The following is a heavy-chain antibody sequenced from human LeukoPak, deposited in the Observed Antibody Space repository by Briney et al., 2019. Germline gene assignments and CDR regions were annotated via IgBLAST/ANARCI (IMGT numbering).Heavy chain of an antibody. D-gene: IGHD5-18*01. CDR3: ATERGYSYDMDYNSFIYV. V-gene: IGHV4-61*02. CDR2: IYTSGST. CDR1: GGSISSGSYY. Sequence: PSQTLSLTCTVSGGSISSGSYYWSWIRQPAGKGLEWIGRIYTSGSTNYNPSLKSRVTISVDMSKNQFSLRLSSVTAADKAVYYCATERGYSYDMDYNSFIYVWGKLTPVTVSS. J-gene: IGHJ6*03.